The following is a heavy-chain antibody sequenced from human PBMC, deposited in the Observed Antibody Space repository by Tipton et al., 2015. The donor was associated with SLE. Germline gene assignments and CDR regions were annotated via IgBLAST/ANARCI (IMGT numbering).Heavy chain of an antibody. J-gene: IGHJ4*02. D-gene: IGHD5-24*01. Sequence: QLVQSGPEVKKPGASVKVSCKASGNMFSRYYMHWVRQAPGQGLEWMGTINLLGGATRYAQRFQGRVTMTRDAPASTVYMDLRSLGYEDTAVYYCARVDGYNAFDYWGQGSLVIVSS. V-gene: IGHV1-46*01. CDR1: GNMFSRYY. CDR2: INLLGGAT. CDR3: ARVDGYNAFDY.